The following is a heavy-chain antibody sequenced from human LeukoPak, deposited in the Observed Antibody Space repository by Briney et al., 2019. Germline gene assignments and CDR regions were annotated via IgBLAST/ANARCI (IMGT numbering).Heavy chain of an antibody. CDR2: IYYSGST. D-gene: IGHD3-16*01. J-gene: IGHJ4*02. V-gene: IGHV4-30-2*01. Sequence: SQTLSLTCSVSGVSVSSGDYYWTWIRQPPGMGPEWIGYIYYSGSTYYNPSLKSRVTVSVDRTKNQFSLKLSSVTAADTAVYYCAIHVPLHSTSSGGMFDYWGQGTLVTVSS. CDR3: AIHVPLHSTSSGGMFDY. CDR1: GVSVSSGDYY.